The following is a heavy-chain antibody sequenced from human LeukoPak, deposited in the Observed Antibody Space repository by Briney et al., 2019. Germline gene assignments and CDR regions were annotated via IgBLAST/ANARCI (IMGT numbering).Heavy chain of an antibody. CDR1: GGTFSSYA. Sequence: SVKVSCKASGGTFSSYAISWVRQAPGQGLEWMGGIIPIFGTANYAQKFQGRVTITADESTSTAYMELSSLRSEDTAVYYCARVAPLRFLEWYYFDYWGQGTLVTVSS. J-gene: IGHJ4*02. V-gene: IGHV1-69*13. CDR2: IIPIFGTA. CDR3: ARVAPLRFLEWYYFDY. D-gene: IGHD3-3*01.